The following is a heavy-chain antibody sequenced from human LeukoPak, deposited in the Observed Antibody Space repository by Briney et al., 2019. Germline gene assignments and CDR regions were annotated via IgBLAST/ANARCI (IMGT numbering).Heavy chain of an antibody. J-gene: IGHJ4*02. D-gene: IGHD1-26*01. CDR3: ANALGAHYFDL. CDR2: IKQDGSEK. CDR1: GFTFWTQG. V-gene: IGHV3-7*05. Sequence: PGGSLRLSCAASGFTFWTQGMIWLRQAPGKGLEWVANIKQDGSEKYYVDSVKGRFIISRDNAKNSLYLQMNSLRAEDTAVYYCANALGAHYFDLWGQGTMVTVSS.